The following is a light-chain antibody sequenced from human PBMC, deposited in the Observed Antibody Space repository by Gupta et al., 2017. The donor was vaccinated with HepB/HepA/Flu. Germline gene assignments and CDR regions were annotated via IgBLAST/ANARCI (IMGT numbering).Light chain of an antibody. CDR3: VRGDSSRSVGV. Sequence: QSVLTQPPSVSAAPGQRVTISCSGSSSNIGNNYVSWYQPLPGTAPKLLIDENNKRPSGITDRVSAYKSGTSATLDIIGLQTGEEADYYCVRGDSSRSVGVFGGGTKLTVL. CDR1: SSNIGNNY. V-gene: IGLV1-51*02. J-gene: IGLJ3*02. CDR2: ENN.